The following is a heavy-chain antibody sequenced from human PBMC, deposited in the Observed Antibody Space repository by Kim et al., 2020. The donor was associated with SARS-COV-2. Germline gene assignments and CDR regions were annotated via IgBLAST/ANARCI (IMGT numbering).Heavy chain of an antibody. J-gene: IGHJ4*02. CDR2: IYWNDDK. V-gene: IGHV2-5*01. D-gene: IGHD3-10*01. CDR1: GFSLSTSGMG. Sequence: SGPTLVNPTQTLTLTCTFSGFSLSTSGMGVGWIRQPPGKALEWLALIYWNDDKRYSPSLKNRLTITKDTSKNQVVLTMTNMDPVDTATYYCAHRRDDLGSGACFFDYWGPGTLAT. CDR3: AHRRDDLGSGACFFDY.